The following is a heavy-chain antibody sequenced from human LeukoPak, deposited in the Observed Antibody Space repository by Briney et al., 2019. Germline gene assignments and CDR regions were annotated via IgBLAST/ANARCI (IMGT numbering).Heavy chain of an antibody. Sequence: GGSLRLSCAASGFTFSTYGMHWVRQAPGKGLEWVSFIRYDGNNKYYADSVKGRFTISRDNSKNTLYLQMNSLRAEDTAVYYCARDHGTAMAWGQGTLVTVSS. V-gene: IGHV3-30*02. CDR1: GFTFSTYG. D-gene: IGHD5-18*01. J-gene: IGHJ5*02. CDR3: ARDHGTAMA. CDR2: IRYDGNNK.